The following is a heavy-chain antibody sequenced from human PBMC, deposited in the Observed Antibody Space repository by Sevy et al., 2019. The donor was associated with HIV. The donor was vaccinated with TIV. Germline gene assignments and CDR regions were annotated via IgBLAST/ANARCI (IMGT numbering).Heavy chain of an antibody. D-gene: IGHD6-19*01. CDR2: ISGSGGSK. CDR3: AKSMIEAVALDYDMDV. J-gene: IGHJ6*03. Sequence: GGSLRLSCAASGFTFSSYAMSWVRQAPGKGLEWVSAISGSGGSKYYADSVKGRFTISRDNSKNTLYLQMNSLRAEDMALYYCAKSMIEAVALDYDMDVWGKGTTVTVSS. CDR1: GFTFSSYA. V-gene: IGHV3-23*01.